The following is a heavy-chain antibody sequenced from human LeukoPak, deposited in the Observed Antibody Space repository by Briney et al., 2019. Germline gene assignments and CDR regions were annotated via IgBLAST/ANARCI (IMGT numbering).Heavy chain of an antibody. V-gene: IGHV4-30-2*01. D-gene: IGHD2/OR15-2a*01. CDR3: ARGGGAPKPPRIYGMDV. CDR2: IYHRQST. Sequence: SDPLSLTCAVCGRSISSGGYPGSSIPQPPAKGLQWNGYIYHRQSTYYHPYLQSRVTISVDRSKNQLSLKLSCVSAADTAVYYCARGGGAPKPPRIYGMDVCGKGTTVTVSS. CDR1: GRSISSGGYP. J-gene: IGHJ6*04.